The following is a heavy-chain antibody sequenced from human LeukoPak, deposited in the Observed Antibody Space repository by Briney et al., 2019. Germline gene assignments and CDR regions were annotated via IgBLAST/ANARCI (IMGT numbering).Heavy chain of an antibody. V-gene: IGHV4-59*12. CDR3: ARDSNPGNY. Sequence: NASETLSLTCTVSGGSISSYYWSWIRQPPGKGLEWIGYIYYSGSTNYNPSLKSRVTISVDTSKNQFSLKLSSATAADTAVYYCARDSNPGNYWGQGTLVTVSS. CDR1: GGSISSYY. J-gene: IGHJ4*02. CDR2: IYYSGST.